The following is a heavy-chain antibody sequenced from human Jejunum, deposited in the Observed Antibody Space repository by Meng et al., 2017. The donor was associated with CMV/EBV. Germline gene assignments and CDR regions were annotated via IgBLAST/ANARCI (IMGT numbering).Heavy chain of an antibody. V-gene: IGHV3-20*04. J-gene: IGHJ6*02. CDR3: ARDFSYYSLDV. CDR1: GFTFGGRG. CDR2: IDWNGGTT. Sequence: CAASGFTFGGRGMRWGRRAPGKGLEWVSGIDWNGGTTAYADSVKGRFTISRDNAKNSLYLHMISLRAEDTALYYCARDFSYYSLDVWGQGTTVTVSS. D-gene: IGHD2/OR15-2a*01.